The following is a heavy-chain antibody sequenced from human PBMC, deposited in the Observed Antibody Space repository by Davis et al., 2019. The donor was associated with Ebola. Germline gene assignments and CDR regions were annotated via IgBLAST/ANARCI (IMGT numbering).Heavy chain of an antibody. Sequence: GESLKISCAASGFTFSSYWMSWVRQAPGKGLEWVANIKQDGSEKYYVDSVKGRFTISRDNAKNTLYLQMNSLRAEDTAVYYCAKDLVVVPAANNWFDPWGQGTLVTVSS. CDR3: AKDLVVVPAANNWFDP. J-gene: IGHJ5*02. CDR1: GFTFSSYW. V-gene: IGHV3-7*03. D-gene: IGHD2-2*01. CDR2: IKQDGSEK.